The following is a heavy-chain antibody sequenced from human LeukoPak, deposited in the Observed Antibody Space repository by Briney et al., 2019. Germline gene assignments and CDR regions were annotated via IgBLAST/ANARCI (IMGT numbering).Heavy chain of an antibody. J-gene: IGHJ4*02. CDR2: ISGSGGST. CDR3: AKGSYYYDSTGYSPAPGD. CDR1: GFTFSSYA. Sequence: GGSLRLSCAASGFTFSSYAMSWVRQAPGKGLEWVSAISGSGGSTYYADSAKGRFTISRDNSKNTLYLQMNSLRAEDTAVYYCAKGSYYYDSTGYSPAPGDWGQGTLVTVSS. D-gene: IGHD3-22*01. V-gene: IGHV3-23*01.